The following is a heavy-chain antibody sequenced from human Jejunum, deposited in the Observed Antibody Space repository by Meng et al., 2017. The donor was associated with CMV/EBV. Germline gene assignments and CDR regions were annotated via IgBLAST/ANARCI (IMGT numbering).Heavy chain of an antibody. Sequence: YAIHWVRQAPGKGLEWAAVISYDGNNKFYADSVKGRFTISRDNSKNTPYLEMNSLRADDTAVYYCARDLGPVSPAPSYYYGMDVWGQGATVTVSS. CDR2: ISYDGNNK. CDR3: ARDLGPVSPAPSYYYGMDV. CDR1: YA. J-gene: IGHJ6*02. V-gene: IGHV3-30*04. D-gene: IGHD1-14*01.